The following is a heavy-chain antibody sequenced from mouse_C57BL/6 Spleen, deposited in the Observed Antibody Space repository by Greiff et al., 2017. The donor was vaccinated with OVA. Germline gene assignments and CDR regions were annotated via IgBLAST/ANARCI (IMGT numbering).Heavy chain of an antibody. CDR2: INYDGSST. Sequence: EVKVIESAGGLVQPGSSLKLSCTASGFTFSDYYMAWVRQVPEKGLEWVANINYDGSSTYYLDSLKSRFIISRDNAKNILYLQMSSLKSEDTATYYCAREGEEDYAMDYWGQGTSVTVSS. CDR1: GFTFSDYY. J-gene: IGHJ4*01. V-gene: IGHV5-16*01. CDR3: AREGEEDYAMDY.